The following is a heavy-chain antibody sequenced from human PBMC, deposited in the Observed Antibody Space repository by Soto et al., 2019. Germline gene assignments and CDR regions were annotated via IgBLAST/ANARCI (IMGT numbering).Heavy chain of an antibody. J-gene: IGHJ4*02. V-gene: IGHV1-2*04. Sequence: GASLKVSCTASGYPFTGYYMHWVRHAPGQGLEWMGWINPNSGGTNYAQKFQGWVTMTRDTSISTAYMERSRLRSVDTAVYYCARGLDGCDTAMVFEYWGQGTLVTVSS. D-gene: IGHD5-18*01. CDR2: INPNSGGT. CDR3: ARGLDGCDTAMVFEY. CDR1: GYPFTGYY.